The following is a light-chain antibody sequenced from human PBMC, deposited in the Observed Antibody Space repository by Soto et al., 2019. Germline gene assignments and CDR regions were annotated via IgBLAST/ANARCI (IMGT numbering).Light chain of an antibody. CDR2: EVI. J-gene: IGLJ1*01. V-gene: IGLV2-8*01. Sequence: QSVLTQPPSASGSPGQSVTISCTGTSSDIGYYKYVSWYQQHPGKAPKLIIYEVIKRPSGVTDRFSGSKSGNTASLTVSGLQAEDEADYYCSSYAGSNLGVFGTGTKATVL. CDR1: SSDIGYYKY. CDR3: SSYAGSNLGV.